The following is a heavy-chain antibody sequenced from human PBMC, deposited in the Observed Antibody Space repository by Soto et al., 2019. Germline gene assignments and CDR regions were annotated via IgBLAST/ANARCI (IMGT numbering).Heavy chain of an antibody. Sequence: QVQLVESGGGVVQPGRSLRLSCAASGFIFSTYGMHWVRQAPGKGLEWVAVISFDGRNKYYADSVRGRFTISRDNSKNTLHLQMNSLRGEDTAGYYCAKDTATAITSYYFYGMDVWGQGTTVTVSS. J-gene: IGHJ6*02. CDR3: AKDTATAITSYYFYGMDV. CDR2: ISFDGRNK. V-gene: IGHV3-30*18. CDR1: GFIFSTYG. D-gene: IGHD5-12*01.